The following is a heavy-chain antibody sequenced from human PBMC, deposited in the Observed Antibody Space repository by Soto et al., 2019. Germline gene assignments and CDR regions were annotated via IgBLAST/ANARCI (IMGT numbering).Heavy chain of an antibody. CDR1: GFTFSNYA. V-gene: IGHV3-30-3*01. J-gene: IGHJ6*02. D-gene: IGHD6-13*01. Sequence: QVQLVESGGGVVQPGRSQRLSCAASGFTFSNYAMHWVRQAPGKGLEWVAVISHDGYNKYYEDSVKGRFTISRDSSKNTLYLQMNTLRVEDTAVYSCARDSGSSWYFGMDVWGQGTTVTVSS. CDR3: ARDSGSSWYFGMDV. CDR2: ISHDGYNK.